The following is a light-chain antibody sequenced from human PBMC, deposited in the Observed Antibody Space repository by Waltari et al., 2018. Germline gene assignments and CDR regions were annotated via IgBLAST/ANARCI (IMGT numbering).Light chain of an antibody. V-gene: IGKV3-20*01. Sequence: EIMLTQSPGTLSLSPGERATLSCRASQSISKSLAWYQQKPGQAPRLLIYDASIRATGIPDSFSGSGYGTDFSLTISRLEPEDYAVYYCQKYGSLPATFGRGTKVEIK. CDR1: QSISKS. J-gene: IGKJ1*01. CDR2: DAS. CDR3: QKYGSLPAT.